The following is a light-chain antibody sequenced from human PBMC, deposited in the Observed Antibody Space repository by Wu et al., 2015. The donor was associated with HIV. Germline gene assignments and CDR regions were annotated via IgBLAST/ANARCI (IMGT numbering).Light chain of an antibody. Sequence: DIQMTQSPSSLSTSVGDRVTITCQASQGIMNSLNWYQQKPGKAPKLLIYVASSLHGGVPSRFSGCGSGTDFTLSISSLQPEDFATYYCQQSYSTPWTFGQGTKVEIK. J-gene: IGKJ1*01. CDR1: QGIMNS. V-gene: IGKV1-39*01. CDR3: QQSYSTPWT. CDR2: VAS.